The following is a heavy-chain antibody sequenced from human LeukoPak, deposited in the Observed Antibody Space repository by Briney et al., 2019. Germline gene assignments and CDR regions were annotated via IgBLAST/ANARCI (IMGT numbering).Heavy chain of an antibody. V-gene: IGHV3-48*04. CDR2: ISSSSSTI. J-gene: IGHJ4*02. D-gene: IGHD5-18*01. Sequence: GGSLRLSCAASGFTFSSYSMNWVRQAPGKGLEWVSYISSSSSTIYYADSVKGRFTISRDNAKNSLYLQMNSLRAEDTAVYYCARDNGYSYGLEFDYWGQGTLVTVSS. CDR1: GFTFSSYS. CDR3: ARDNGYSYGLEFDY.